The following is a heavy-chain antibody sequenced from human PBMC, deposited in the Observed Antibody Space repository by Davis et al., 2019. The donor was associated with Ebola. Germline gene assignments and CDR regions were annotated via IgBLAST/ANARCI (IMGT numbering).Heavy chain of an antibody. Sequence: AASVKVSCKASGYTFTGYDINWVRQAPGQGLEWMGRINPNNGGTTFAQKFQGRVTMTRDTSTSTAYMELSSLRSEDTAVYYCARDLGDYGIDVWGKGTTVTVSS. J-gene: IGHJ6*04. CDR3: ARDLGDYGIDV. V-gene: IGHV1-2*06. CDR1: GYTFTGYD. D-gene: IGHD3-10*01. CDR2: INPNNGGT.